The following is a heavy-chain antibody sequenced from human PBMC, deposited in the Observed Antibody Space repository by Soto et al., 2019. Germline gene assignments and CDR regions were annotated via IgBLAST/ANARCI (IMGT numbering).Heavy chain of an antibody. J-gene: IGHJ4*02. Sequence: EVQLVESGGGLVKPGGSLRLSCAASGFTFSSYGMNWVRQAPGKGLEWVSSISSSSSYIYYADSVKGRFTISRDNANNSRYLQMNSLRAEDTAVYYCSRDYCSGGSCYSSVWGQGTLVTVSS. CDR2: ISSSSSYI. D-gene: IGHD2-15*01. CDR1: GFTFSSYG. V-gene: IGHV3-21*01. CDR3: SRDYCSGGSCYSSV.